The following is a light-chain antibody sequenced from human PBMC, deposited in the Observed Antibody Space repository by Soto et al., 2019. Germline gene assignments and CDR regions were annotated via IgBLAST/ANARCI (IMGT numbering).Light chain of an antibody. CDR1: ETITTY. CDR2: AAS. J-gene: IGKJ1*01. Sequence: DIQMTQSPSSLSASVGDIVTITCRASETITTYLNWYQQKPGKAPRLLIYAASSLQSGVPSRFGGSGSGTDFTLSISSPQPEDFATYYCQQTYSIPATFGQGTKVDIK. V-gene: IGKV1-39*01. CDR3: QQTYSIPAT.